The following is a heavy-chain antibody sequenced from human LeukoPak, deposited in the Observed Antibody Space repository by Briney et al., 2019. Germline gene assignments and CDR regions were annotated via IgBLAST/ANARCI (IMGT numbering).Heavy chain of an antibody. Sequence: GASVKVSCKASGYTFTSYDINWVRQATGQGLEWMGWMNPNSGNTGYAQKFQGRVTMTRNTSISTAYMELSSLGSEDTAVYYRARGGGIAVAGEHDYWGQGTLVTVSS. V-gene: IGHV1-8*01. CDR3: ARGGGIAVAGEHDY. CDR2: MNPNSGNT. J-gene: IGHJ4*02. D-gene: IGHD6-19*01. CDR1: GYTFTSYD.